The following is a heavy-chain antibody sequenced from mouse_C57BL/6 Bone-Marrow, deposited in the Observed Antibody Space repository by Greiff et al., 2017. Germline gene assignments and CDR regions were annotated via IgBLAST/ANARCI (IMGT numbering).Heavy chain of an antibody. Sequence: QVQLKQPGAELVRPGSSVKLSCKASGYTFTSYWMHWVKQRPIQGLEWIGNIDPSDSETHYNQKFKDKDTLTVDKSSSTAYMQLSSLTSEDSAVYYCASPFLYYGSSYWYFDVWGTGTTVTVSS. D-gene: IGHD1-1*01. CDR3: ASPFLYYGSSYWYFDV. J-gene: IGHJ1*03. CDR1: GYTFTSYW. V-gene: IGHV1-52*01. CDR2: IDPSDSET.